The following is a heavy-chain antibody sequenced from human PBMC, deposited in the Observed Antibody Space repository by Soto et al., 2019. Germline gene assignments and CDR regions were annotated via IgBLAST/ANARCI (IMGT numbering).Heavy chain of an antibody. CDR3: ARDVCSSTSCYEN. CDR1: GFTFSSWS. D-gene: IGHD2-2*01. CDR2: ISSSSYYI. V-gene: IGHV3-21*01. J-gene: IGHJ4*02. Sequence: EVQLVESGGGLVKPGGSLRLSRAASGFTFSSWSMNWVRQAPGKGLEWVSSISSSSYYIDYADSVKGRFTISRDNAKNSLYLQMNSLRAEDTAVYYCARDVCSSTSCYENWGQGTLVTVSS.